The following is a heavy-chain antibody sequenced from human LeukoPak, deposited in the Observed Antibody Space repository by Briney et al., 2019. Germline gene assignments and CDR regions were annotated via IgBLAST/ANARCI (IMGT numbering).Heavy chain of an antibody. V-gene: IGHV3-48*03. CDR1: GFSLSDYE. Sequence: GGSLRLSCTASGFSLSDYEINWVRQAPGKGLEWVSYINTVSTSIYYADSLKGRFTISRDDAKNSVYLQLNSLRAEDTALYYCARETSHCGGDCYDYWGQGTLVTVSS. D-gene: IGHD2-21*01. CDR3: ARETSHCGGDCYDY. J-gene: IGHJ4*02. CDR2: INTVSTSI.